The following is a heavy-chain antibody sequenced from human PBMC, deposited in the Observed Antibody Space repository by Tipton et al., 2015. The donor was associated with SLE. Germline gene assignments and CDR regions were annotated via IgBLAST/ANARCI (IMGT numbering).Heavy chain of an antibody. CDR3: ARDGTYYYDSSGYYVWPPDY. CDR1: GYTFTSYA. J-gene: IGHJ4*02. CDR2: INAGNGNT. Sequence: QSGAEVKKPGASVKVSCKASGYTFTSYAMHWVRQAPGQRLEWMGWINAGNGNTKYSQKFQGRVTITRDTSASTAYMELSSLRSEDTAVYYCARDGTYYYDSSGYYVWPPDYWGQGTLVTVSS. D-gene: IGHD3-22*01. V-gene: IGHV1-3*01.